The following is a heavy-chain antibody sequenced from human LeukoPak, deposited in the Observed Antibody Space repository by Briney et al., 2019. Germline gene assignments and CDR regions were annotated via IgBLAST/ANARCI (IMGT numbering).Heavy chain of an antibody. V-gene: IGHV1-8*01. D-gene: IGHD3-10*01. CDR3: ARGNPRRSGSYYYRGYFDY. CDR1: GYTFTSYD. Sequence: ASVKVSCKASGYTFTSYDINWVRQATGQGLEWMGWMNPNSGNTGYAQKFQGRVTMTRNTSISTAYMELSSLRSEDTAVYYCARGNPRRSGSYYYRGYFDYWGQGTLVTVSS. CDR2: MNPNSGNT. J-gene: IGHJ4*02.